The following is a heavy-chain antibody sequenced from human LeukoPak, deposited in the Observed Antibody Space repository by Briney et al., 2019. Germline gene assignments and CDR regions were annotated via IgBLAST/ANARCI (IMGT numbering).Heavy chain of an antibody. CDR2: INAGNGNT. Sequence: ASVKVSCKASGYTFISYAMHWVRQAPGQRLERMGWINAGNGNTKYSQKFQGRVTITRDTSASTAYMELSSLRSEDTAVYYCAIQDDSSGYYYFDYWGQGTLVTVFS. CDR3: AIQDDSSGYYYFDY. V-gene: IGHV1-3*01. J-gene: IGHJ4*02. D-gene: IGHD3-22*01. CDR1: GYTFISYA.